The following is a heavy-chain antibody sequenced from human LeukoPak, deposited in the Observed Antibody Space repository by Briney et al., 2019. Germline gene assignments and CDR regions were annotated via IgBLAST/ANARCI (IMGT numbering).Heavy chain of an antibody. J-gene: IGHJ4*02. CDR2: IYYTGST. V-gene: IGHV4-59*01. CDR1: GGSISSYY. D-gene: IGHD6-19*01. CDR3: ARLSSGWFAHY. Sequence: SETLSLTCTVSGGSISSYYWSWIRQPPGKGLEGIGYIYYTGSTNYNPSLKSRVTISVDTSKNQFSLKLSSVTAADTAVYYCARLSSGWFAHYWGQGTLVTVSS.